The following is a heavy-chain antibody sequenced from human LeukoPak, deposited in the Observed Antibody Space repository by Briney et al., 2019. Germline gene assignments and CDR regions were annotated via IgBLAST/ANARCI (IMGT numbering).Heavy chain of an antibody. V-gene: IGHV3-23*01. CDR1: GFTFSSYA. D-gene: IGHD3-22*01. J-gene: IGHJ5*01. Sequence: PGGSLRLSCAASGFTFSSYAMSWVRQAPGKGLEGVSAVSGGGTTTHNADSVEGRFSSSRDNSKHTLFLHMNSLRVDDTAVYYCAKGDDSSGRNWFDSWGQGTLVTVSS. CDR3: AKGDDSSGRNWFDS. CDR2: VSGGGTTT.